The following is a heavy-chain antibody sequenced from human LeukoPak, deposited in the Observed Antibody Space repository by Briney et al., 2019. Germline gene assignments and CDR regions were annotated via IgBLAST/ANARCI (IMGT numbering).Heavy chain of an antibody. CDR3: ARGWRDYGDYVYYFDY. J-gene: IGHJ4*02. D-gene: IGHD4-17*01. V-gene: IGHV1-2*02. CDR2: INPNSGGT. CDR1: GYTFTGYF. Sequence: ASVKVSCKASGYTFTGYFIHWVRQAPGQGLEWMGWINPNSGGTNYAQNFQGRVTMTRDTSISTAYMEVSRLRSDDTAVYYCARGWRDYGDYVYYFDYWGQGTLVTVYS.